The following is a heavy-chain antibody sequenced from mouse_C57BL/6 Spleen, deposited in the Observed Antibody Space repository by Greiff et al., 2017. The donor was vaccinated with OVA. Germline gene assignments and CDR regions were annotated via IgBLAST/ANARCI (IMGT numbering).Heavy chain of an antibody. CDR1: GYTFTEYT. V-gene: IGHV1-62-2*01. CDR2: FYPGSGSI. CDR3: ARHETGTVAY. D-gene: IGHD4-1*01. J-gene: IGHJ3*01. Sequence: QVHVKQSGAELVKPGASVQLSCKASGYTFTEYTINWVKPRSGQGLEWIGWFYPGSGSIKYNEKFKDKATLTADKSSSTVYMELSRLTSEDSAVYFCARHETGTVAYWGQGTLVTVSA.